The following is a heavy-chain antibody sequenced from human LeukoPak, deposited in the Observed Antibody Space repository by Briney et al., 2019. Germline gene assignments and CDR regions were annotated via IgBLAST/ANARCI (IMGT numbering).Heavy chain of an antibody. D-gene: IGHD5-12*01. V-gene: IGHV1-69*04. CDR2: IIPILGIA. Sequence: ASVKVSCKASGGTFSSYAISWVRQAPGQGLEWMGRIIPILGIANYAQKFQGRVTITADKSTSTAYMELSSLRSEDTAVYYCAKSPGYDPGSLYYLDYWGQGTLVTVSS. CDR3: AKSPGYDPGSLYYLDY. CDR1: GGTFSSYA. J-gene: IGHJ4*02.